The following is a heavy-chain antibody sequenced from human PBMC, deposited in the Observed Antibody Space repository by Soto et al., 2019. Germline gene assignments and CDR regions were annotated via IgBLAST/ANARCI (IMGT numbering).Heavy chain of an antibody. CDR3: YSGSTNYNPSLKSRVTISVDTSKNQFSLKLSSVTAADTAVYYCARPTRTFEYYDFWSGYNYYMDV. J-gene: IGHJ6*03. Sequence: WGPLRLSWAASGFTFSSHSRNWILQAPGKGLEWVSYISSSSSTIYYADSVKGRFTISRDNAKNSLYLQMNSLRDEYTAGYIYYSGSTNYNPSLKSRVTISVDTSKNQFSLKLSSVTAADTAVYYCARPTRTFEYYDFWSGYNYYMDVWGKGTTVTVS. CDR1: GFTFSSHS. D-gene: IGHD1-26*01. CDR2: ISSSSSTI. V-gene: IGHV3-48*02.